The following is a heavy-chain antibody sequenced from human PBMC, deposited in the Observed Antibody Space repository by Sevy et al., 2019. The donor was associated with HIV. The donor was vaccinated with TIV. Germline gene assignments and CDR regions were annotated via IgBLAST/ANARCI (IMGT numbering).Heavy chain of an antibody. CDR1: GGSIGSYY. Sequence: SETLSLTCTVSGGSIGSYYWSWIRQPPGKGLEWIGYIYYSGSTNYNPSLKSRVTISVDTSKNKFSLKLSSVTAADTAVYYCAREGASIFGTSYWFDPWDQGTLVTVSS. D-gene: IGHD1-7*01. J-gene: IGHJ5*02. V-gene: IGHV4-59*01. CDR2: IYYSGST. CDR3: AREGASIFGTSYWFDP.